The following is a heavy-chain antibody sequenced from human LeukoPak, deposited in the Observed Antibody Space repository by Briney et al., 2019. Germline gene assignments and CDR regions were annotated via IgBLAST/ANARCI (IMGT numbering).Heavy chain of an antibody. V-gene: IGHV4-4*02. CDR2: IYHSGST. CDR1: GDSISSSNW. D-gene: IGHD1-26*01. Sequence: SETLSLTCAVSGDSISSSNWWSWVRQPPGKGLEWIGGIYHSGSTNYNPSLKSRVTISVDKSKNQFSLKLSSVTAADTAVYYCARDSGSYSIDYWGQGTLVTVSS. J-gene: IGHJ4*02. CDR3: ARDSGSYSIDY.